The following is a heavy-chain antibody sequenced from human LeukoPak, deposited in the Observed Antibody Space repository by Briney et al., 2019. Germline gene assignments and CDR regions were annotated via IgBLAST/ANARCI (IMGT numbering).Heavy chain of an antibody. CDR1: GYTFTCYD. Sequence: ASVKVSFTASGYTFTCYDINWVRQATGQGLEWMGWMNPNSGKTGYAQKFQGRVTMTRNTSISTAYMELSSLRSEDTAVYYCAREELDIVVVPAAMTKGWFDPWGQGTLVTVSS. CDR3: AREELDIVVVPAAMTKGWFDP. CDR2: MNPNSGKT. V-gene: IGHV1-8*01. D-gene: IGHD2-2*03. J-gene: IGHJ5*02.